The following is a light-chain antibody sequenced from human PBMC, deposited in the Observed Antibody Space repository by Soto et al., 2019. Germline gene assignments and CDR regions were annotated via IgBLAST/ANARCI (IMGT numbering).Light chain of an antibody. CDR1: QTISNW. CDR3: QEYNSDSIT. CDR2: KAS. V-gene: IGKV1-5*03. J-gene: IGKJ5*01. Sequence: DIQMTQSPSTLSASVGDRVTITCRASQTISNWLAWYQQKPGKAPKLLISKASILESGVPSRFSGSGSGTDYTLIISSLQPDDFATYFCQEYNSDSITFGQGKRLEIK.